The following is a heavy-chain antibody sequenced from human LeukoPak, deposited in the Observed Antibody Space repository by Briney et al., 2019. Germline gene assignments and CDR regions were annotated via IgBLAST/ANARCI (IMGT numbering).Heavy chain of an antibody. CDR3: ARGIVVVPAAAYYFDY. CDR2: IYYSGST. J-gene: IGHJ4*02. CDR1: GGSISSGDYY. D-gene: IGHD2-2*01. V-gene: IGHV4-30-4*08. Sequence: SQTLSLTYTVSGGSISSGDYYWSWIRQPPGKGLEWIGYIYYSGSTYYNPSLKSRVTISVDTSKNQFSLKLSSVTAADTAVYYCARGIVVVPAAAYYFDYWGQGTLVTVSS.